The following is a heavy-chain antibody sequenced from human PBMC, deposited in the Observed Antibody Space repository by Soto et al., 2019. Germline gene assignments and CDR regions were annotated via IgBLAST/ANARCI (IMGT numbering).Heavy chain of an antibody. CDR3: AKVGLYGSGSDWFDP. Sequence: EVQLLESGGGLVQPGGSLRLSCAASGFTFSSYAMSWVRQAPGKGLEWVSAISGSGGSTYYADSVKGRFTISSDSSKNTLYLQMNSLRAEDTAVYYCAKVGLYGSGSDWFDPWGQGTLVTVSS. CDR2: ISGSGGST. J-gene: IGHJ5*02. CDR1: GFTFSSYA. V-gene: IGHV3-23*01. D-gene: IGHD3-10*01.